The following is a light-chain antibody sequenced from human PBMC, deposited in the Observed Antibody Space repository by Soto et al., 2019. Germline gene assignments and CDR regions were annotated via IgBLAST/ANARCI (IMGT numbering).Light chain of an antibody. Sequence: EIVLTQSPGTLSLSPWERATLSCRASQSISTSYLAWYQQKPGQAPRLLIYGSSSRATGIPDRFSGSGSGTDFTLTISSLEPEDFAVYYCQQYGSSLKTFGQGTKVDIK. CDR2: GSS. J-gene: IGKJ1*01. CDR3: QQYGSSLKT. V-gene: IGKV3-20*01. CDR1: QSISTSY.